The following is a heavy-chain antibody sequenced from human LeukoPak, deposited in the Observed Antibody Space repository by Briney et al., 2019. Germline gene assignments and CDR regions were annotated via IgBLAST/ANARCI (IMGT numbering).Heavy chain of an antibody. D-gene: IGHD2-2*01. CDR1: GGTFSSYA. CDR2: NIPIFGTA. CDR3: ARLRGYCSSTSCYFYYGMDV. Sequence: GASVKVSCKASGGTFSSYAISWVRQAPGQGLEWMGGNIPIFGTANYAQKFQGRVTITADKSTSTAYMELSSLRSEDTAVYYCARLRGYCSSTSCYFYYGMDVWGKGTTVTVSS. V-gene: IGHV1-69*06. J-gene: IGHJ6*04.